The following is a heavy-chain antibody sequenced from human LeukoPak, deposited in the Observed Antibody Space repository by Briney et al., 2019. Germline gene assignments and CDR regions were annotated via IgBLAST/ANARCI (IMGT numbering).Heavy chain of an antibody. CDR3: ARGLTYDFWSGYYTPSPGYFDY. V-gene: IGHV4-30-2*01. CDR2: IYHSGST. CDR1: GGSISSGGYS. Sequence: SETLSLTCAVSGGSISSGGYSWSWIRQPPGKGLEWIGYIYHSGSTYYNPSLKSRVTISVDRSKNQFSLKLSSVTAADTAVYYCARGLTYDFWSGYYTPSPGYFDYWGQGTLVTVSS. D-gene: IGHD3-3*01. J-gene: IGHJ4*02.